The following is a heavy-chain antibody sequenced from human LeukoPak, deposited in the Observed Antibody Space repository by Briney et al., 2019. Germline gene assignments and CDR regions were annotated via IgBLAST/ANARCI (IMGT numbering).Heavy chain of an antibody. Sequence: ASVKVSCKASGYTFTGYYMHWVRQAPGQGLEWMGWINPNSGGTNYAQKFQGRVTMTRDTSISTAYMELSRLRSDDTAVYYCAKDPGYGGNSAYLQHWGQGTLVTVSS. V-gene: IGHV1-2*02. CDR1: GYTFTGYY. D-gene: IGHD4-23*01. CDR3: AKDPGYGGNSAYLQH. CDR2: INPNSGGT. J-gene: IGHJ1*01.